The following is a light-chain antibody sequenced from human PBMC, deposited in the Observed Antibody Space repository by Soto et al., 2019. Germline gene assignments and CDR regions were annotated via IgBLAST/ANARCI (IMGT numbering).Light chain of an antibody. J-gene: IGKJ1*01. Sequence: EIVLTQSPGTLSLSPGERATLSCRASQSVSSSYLAWYQQKPGQAPRLLIYGASSRATGIPGRFSGSGSGTDFTLTISRLEPGDFAVYYCQQYGSSRRWTFGQGTKVDIK. CDR1: QSVSSSY. CDR2: GAS. CDR3: QQYGSSRRWT. V-gene: IGKV3-20*01.